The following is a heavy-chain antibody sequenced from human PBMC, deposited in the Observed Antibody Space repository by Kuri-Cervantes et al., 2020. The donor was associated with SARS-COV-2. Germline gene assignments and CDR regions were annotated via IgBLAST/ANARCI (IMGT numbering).Heavy chain of an antibody. J-gene: IGHJ4*02. D-gene: IGHD4-17*01. V-gene: IGHV4-38-2*02. CDR1: GYSISSGYY. CDR2: IYSSGRT. CDR3: AKHDYGDYGTFDY. Sequence: ESLRISCTVSGYSISSGYYWGWIRQPPGKGLEWIGNIYSSGRTNYNPSLKSRATILVYTSQNQFSLKLDSMTAADTAVYYCAKHDYGDYGTFDYWGQGTLVTVSS.